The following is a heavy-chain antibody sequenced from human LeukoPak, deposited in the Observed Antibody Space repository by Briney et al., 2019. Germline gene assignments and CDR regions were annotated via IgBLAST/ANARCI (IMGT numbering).Heavy chain of an antibody. D-gene: IGHD7-27*01. CDR3: ATQLGIVAFDI. CDR2: IYSGGST. V-gene: IGHV3-53*01. J-gene: IGHJ3*02. CDR1: GFTVSSNY. Sequence: GGSLRLSCAASGFTVSSNYMSWVRQAPGKGLEWVSVIYSGGSTYYADSVKGRFTISRDNSKNTLYLQMNSLRAEDTAVYYCATQLGIVAFDIWGQGTMVTVSS.